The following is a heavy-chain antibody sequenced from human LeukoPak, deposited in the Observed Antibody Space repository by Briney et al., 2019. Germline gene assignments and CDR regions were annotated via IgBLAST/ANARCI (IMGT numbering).Heavy chain of an antibody. CDR3: ARNGGIAAAGLDWFDP. V-gene: IGHV4-59*08. CDR1: GGSISRYY. D-gene: IGHD6-13*01. Sequence: SETLSLTCTVSGGSISRYYWSWIRQPPGKGLEWIGYIYYSGSTNYNPSLKSRVTISVDTSKNQFSLKLSSVTAADTAVYYCARNGGIAAAGLDWFDPWGQGTLVTVSS. J-gene: IGHJ5*02. CDR2: IYYSGST.